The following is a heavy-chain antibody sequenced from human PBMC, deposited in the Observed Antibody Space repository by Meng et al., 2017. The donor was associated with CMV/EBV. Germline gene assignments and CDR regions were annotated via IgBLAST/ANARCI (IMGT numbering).Heavy chain of an antibody. J-gene: IGHJ4*02. CDR1: GYTFTSYG. V-gene: IGHV1-18*01. CDR2: ISAYNGNT. CDR3: ARNAFGNDILSYFDY. Sequence: ASVKVSCKASGYTFTSYGISWVRQAPGQGREWMGWISAYNGNTNYAQKLQGRVTMTTDTSTSTAYMELRSLRSDDTAVYYCARNAFGNDILSYFDYWGQGTLVTVSS. D-gene: IGHD3-9*01.